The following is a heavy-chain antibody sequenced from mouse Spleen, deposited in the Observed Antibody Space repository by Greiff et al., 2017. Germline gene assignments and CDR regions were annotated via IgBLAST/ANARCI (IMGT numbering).Heavy chain of an antibody. Sequence: EVKLMESGGGLVKPGGSLKLSCAASGFTFSDYGMHWVRQAPEKGLEWVAYISSGSSTIYYADTVKGRFTISRDNAKNTLFLQMTSLRSEDTAMYYCAKRYYRYDGAWFAYWGQGTLVTVSA. V-gene: IGHV5-17*01. CDR2: ISSGSSTI. J-gene: IGHJ3*01. CDR3: AKRYYRYDGAWFAY. CDR1: GFTFSDYG. D-gene: IGHD2-14*01.